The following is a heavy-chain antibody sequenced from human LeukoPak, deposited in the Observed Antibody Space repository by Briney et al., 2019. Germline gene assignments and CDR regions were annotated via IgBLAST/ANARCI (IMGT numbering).Heavy chain of an antibody. D-gene: IGHD3-10*01. CDR3: ARDRKYGSGSYSNWFDP. V-gene: IGHV1-18*01. Sequence: ASVKVSRKASGYTFTSYGISWVRQAPGQGLEWMGWISAYNGNTNYAQKLQGRVTMTTDTSTSTAYMELRSLRSDDTAVYYCARDRKYGSGSYSNWFDPWGQGTLVTVSS. CDR2: ISAYNGNT. CDR1: GYTFTSYG. J-gene: IGHJ5*02.